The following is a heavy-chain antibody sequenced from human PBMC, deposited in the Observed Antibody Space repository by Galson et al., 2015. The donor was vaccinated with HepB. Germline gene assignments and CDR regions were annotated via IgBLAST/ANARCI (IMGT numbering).Heavy chain of an antibody. CDR3: VRVFHDNRDRSLSYFDY. Sequence: SLRLACAASGFTFSSYWMHWVRQAPGKGLVWVSRINSDGSSTTYADSVKGRFTISRDNAKNTLYLQMNSLRAEDTAVYYCVRVFHDNRDRSLSYFDYWGQGALVTVSS. V-gene: IGHV3-74*01. CDR1: GFTFSSYW. J-gene: IGHJ4*02. D-gene: IGHD3-22*01. CDR2: INSDGSST.